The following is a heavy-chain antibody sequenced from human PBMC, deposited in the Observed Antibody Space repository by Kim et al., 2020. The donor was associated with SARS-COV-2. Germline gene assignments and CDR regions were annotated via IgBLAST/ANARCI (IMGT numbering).Heavy chain of an antibody. V-gene: IGHV3-21*04. CDR1: GFTFSSYS. J-gene: IGHJ3*02. D-gene: IGHD1-26*01. Sequence: GGSLRLSCAASGFTFSSYSMNWVRQAPGKGLEWVSSISSSSSYIYYADSVKGRFTISRDNAKNSLYLQMNSLRAEDTAVYYCARGSSPELLPYLSTNDAFDIWGQGTMVTVSS. CDR2: ISSSSSYI. CDR3: ARGSSPELLPYLSTNDAFDI.